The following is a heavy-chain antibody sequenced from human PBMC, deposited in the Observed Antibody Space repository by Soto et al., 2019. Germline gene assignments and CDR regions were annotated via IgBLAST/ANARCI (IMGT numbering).Heavy chain of an antibody. CDR1: GFTFSSYA. CDR3: AKSLKGYCSGGSCYSY. CDR2: ISGSGGST. Sequence: PRLSCAASGFTFSSYAMSWVRQAPGKGLEWVSAISGSGGSTYYADSVKGRFTISRDNSKNTLYLQMNSLRAEDTAVYYCAKSLKGYCSGGSCYSYWGQGTLVTVSS. D-gene: IGHD2-15*01. V-gene: IGHV3-23*01. J-gene: IGHJ4*02.